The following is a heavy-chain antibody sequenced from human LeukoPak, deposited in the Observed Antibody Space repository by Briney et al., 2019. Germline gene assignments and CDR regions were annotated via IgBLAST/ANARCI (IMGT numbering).Heavy chain of an antibody. CDR1: GVSISSGSNY. Sequence: PSETLSLTCRVSGVSISSGSNYWGWIRQPPGKTLEWIGSIYSSGSTYYNSSLKSRVIILIDTAKNHFSLNLSSVTAADTAVYYCAREIERGRIVGATEPFDIWGQGTMVTVSS. CDR3: AREIERGRIVGATEPFDI. D-gene: IGHD1-26*01. J-gene: IGHJ3*02. CDR2: IYSSGST. V-gene: IGHV4-39*07.